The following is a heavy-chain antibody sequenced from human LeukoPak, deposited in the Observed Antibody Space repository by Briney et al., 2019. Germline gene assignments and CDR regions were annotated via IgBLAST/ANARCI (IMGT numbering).Heavy chain of an antibody. V-gene: IGHV3-21*01. CDR2: ISSSSSYI. CDR3: ARLPNYYDSSGYYEDHDY. CDR1: GFTFSSYS. D-gene: IGHD3-22*01. J-gene: IGHJ4*02. Sequence: GGSLRLSCAASGFTFSSYSMNWVRQAPGKGLEWVSSISSSSSYIYYADSVKGRFTISRDNAKNSLYLQMNSLRAEDTAVYYCARLPNYYDSSGYYEDHDYWGQGTLVTVSS.